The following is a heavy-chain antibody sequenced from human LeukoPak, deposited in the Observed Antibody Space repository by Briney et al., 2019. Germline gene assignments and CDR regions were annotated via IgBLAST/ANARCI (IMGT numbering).Heavy chain of an antibody. V-gene: IGHV4-4*02. CDR2: IYHSGST. CDR3: ARAHPTYYYDSSGYYEGFDY. D-gene: IGHD3-22*01. J-gene: IGHJ4*02. CDR1: GGSISSSNW. Sequence: SETLSLTCAVSGGSISSSNWWSWVRQPPGKGLEWIGEIYHSGSTNYNPSLKSRVTISVDKSKNQFSLKLSSVTAADTAVYYCARAHPTYYYDSSGYYEGFDYWGQGTLVTVSS.